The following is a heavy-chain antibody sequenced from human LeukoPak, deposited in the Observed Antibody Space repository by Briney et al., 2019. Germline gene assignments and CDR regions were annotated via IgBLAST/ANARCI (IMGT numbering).Heavy chain of an antibody. CDR3: VGSSMTNWFDP. V-gene: IGHV3-48*01. CDR1: GFTFSIYA. J-gene: IGHJ5*02. D-gene: IGHD3-16*01. CDR2: ISSSSSIV. Sequence: PSGGSLRLSCAASGFTFSIYAMNWVRQAPGKGLEWVSYISSSSSIVYYADSVKGRFTISRDNARNSLYLQMNSLRAEDTAVYYCVGSSMTNWFDPWGQGTLVTVSS.